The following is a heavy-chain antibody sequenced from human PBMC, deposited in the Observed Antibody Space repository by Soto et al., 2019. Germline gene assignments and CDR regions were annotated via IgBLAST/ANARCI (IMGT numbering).Heavy chain of an antibody. V-gene: IGHV3-21*01. CDR2: ISSSSSYI. D-gene: IGHD6-13*01. CDR3: ARGSEAYSSSWYHYYYGMDV. Sequence: GGSLRLSCAASGFTFSSYSMNWVRQAPGKGLEWVSSISSSSSYIYYADSVKGRFTISRDNAKNSLYLQMNSLRAEDTAVYYCARGSEAYSSSWYHYYYGMDVWGQGTTVTGSS. CDR1: GFTFSSYS. J-gene: IGHJ6*02.